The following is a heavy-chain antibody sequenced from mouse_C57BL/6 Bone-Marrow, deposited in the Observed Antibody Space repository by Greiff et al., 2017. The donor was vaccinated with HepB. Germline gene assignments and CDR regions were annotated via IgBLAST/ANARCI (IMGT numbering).Heavy chain of an antibody. J-gene: IGHJ3*01. Sequence: VHVKQSGAELVRPGASVKLSCTASGFNIKDYYMHWVKQRPEQGLEWIGRIDPEDGDTEYAPKFQGKATMTADTSSNTAYLQLSSLTSEDTAVYYCTTTMLLGAYWGQGTLVTVSA. CDR1: GFNIKDYY. D-gene: IGHD4-1*01. CDR3: TTTMLLGAY. CDR2: IDPEDGDT. V-gene: IGHV14-1*01.